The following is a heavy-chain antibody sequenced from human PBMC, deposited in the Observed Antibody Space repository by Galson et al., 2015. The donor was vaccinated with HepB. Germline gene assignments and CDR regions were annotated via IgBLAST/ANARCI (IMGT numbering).Heavy chain of an antibody. D-gene: IGHD3-16*02. Sequence: QSGAEVKKPGESLRISCKGSGYSFTTYWITWVRQMPGKGLEWMGRIDPSESYTKYSPSFQGHVTISADKTITTAYLQWKSLMASDTATYYCARHHRYLDRNDIFVHYFDHWGQGTLVTVSS. CDR3: ARHHRYLDRNDIFVHYFDH. CDR1: GYSFTTYW. V-gene: IGHV5-10-1*01. J-gene: IGHJ4*02. CDR2: IDPSESYT.